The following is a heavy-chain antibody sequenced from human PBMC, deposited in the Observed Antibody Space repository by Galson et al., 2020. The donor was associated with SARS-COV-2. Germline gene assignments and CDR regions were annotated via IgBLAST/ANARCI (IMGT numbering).Heavy chain of an antibody. Sequence: GESLKISCKGSGYSFTSYWIGWVRQMPGKGLEWMGIIYPGDSDTRYSPSFQGQVTISADKSISTAYLQWSSLKASDTAMYYCARSIRELLVGQRDDAFDIWGQGTMVTVSS. CDR2: IYPGDSDT. D-gene: IGHD1-26*01. V-gene: IGHV5-51*01. CDR1: GYSFTSYW. J-gene: IGHJ3*02. CDR3: ARSIRELLVGQRDDAFDI.